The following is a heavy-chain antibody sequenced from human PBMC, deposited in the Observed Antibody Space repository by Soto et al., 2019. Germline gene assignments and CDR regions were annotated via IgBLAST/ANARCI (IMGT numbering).Heavy chain of an antibody. CDR1: GGSISNHY. Sequence: QVQLQESGPGLVKPSETLSLTCTVSGGSISNHYWSWIRQPPGKGLEWIGYIYYNGNTNYNPPLKSRVTMSVDTSKNQISLKLSSVPAADTAVYYCTRANWYSEYWGQGTLVTVSS. V-gene: IGHV4-59*11. CDR2: IYYNGNT. J-gene: IGHJ4*02. D-gene: IGHD7-27*01. CDR3: TRANWYSEY.